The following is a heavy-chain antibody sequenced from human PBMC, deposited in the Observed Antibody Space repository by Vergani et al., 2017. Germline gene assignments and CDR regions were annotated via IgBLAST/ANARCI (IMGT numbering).Heavy chain of an antibody. J-gene: IGHJ4*02. D-gene: IGHD3-22*01. CDR3: AGGHYYDSSGYWRIDY. CDR1: GASLSSYY. CDR2: FYYRGNT. Sequence: QVQLQESGPGLVKPSETLSLTCTVSGASLSSYYWSWIRQRPGEGMGWIGYFYYRGNTNYNPSLKSRVTISVDTSKNQFSLKLSSVTAADTAVYYCAGGHYYDSSGYWRIDYWGQGTLVTVSS. V-gene: IGHV4-59*01.